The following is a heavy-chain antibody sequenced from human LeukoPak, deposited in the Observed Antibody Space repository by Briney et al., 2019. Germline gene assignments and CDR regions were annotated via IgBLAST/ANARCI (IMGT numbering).Heavy chain of an antibody. CDR2: IWYDGSNK. CDR1: GFTFSSYG. Sequence: GGSLRLSCAASGFTFSSYGMHWVRQAPGKGLEWVAVIWYDGSNKYYADSVKGRFTISRDNSKNTLYLQMNSLRAEDTAVYYCAKDPYYYSSGYSYFDYWGQGTLVTVSS. D-gene: IGHD3-22*01. J-gene: IGHJ4*02. CDR3: AKDPYYYSSGYSYFDY. V-gene: IGHV3-33*06.